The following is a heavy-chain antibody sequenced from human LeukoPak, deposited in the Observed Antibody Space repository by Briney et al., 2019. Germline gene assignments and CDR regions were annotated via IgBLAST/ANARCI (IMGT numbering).Heavy chain of an antibody. Sequence: PGGSLRLSCAASGFTFSNYAMNWVRQAPGKGLQWVSSISGSGGNTYYADSVKGRFTISRDNSKNTLYLQMNSLRAEDTAVYYCAKTTVTYYYYMDVWGKGTTVTISS. J-gene: IGHJ6*03. V-gene: IGHV3-23*01. CDR3: AKTTVTYYYYMDV. CDR1: GFTFSNYA. D-gene: IGHD4-17*01. CDR2: ISGSGGNT.